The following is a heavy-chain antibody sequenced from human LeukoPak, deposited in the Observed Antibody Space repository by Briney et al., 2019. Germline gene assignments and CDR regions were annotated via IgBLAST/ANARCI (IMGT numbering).Heavy chain of an antibody. J-gene: IGHJ3*02. V-gene: IGHV3-53*01. D-gene: IGHD3-16*01. CDR2: IYSGGST. CDR1: GFTVSRNY. CDR3: AGGHYETVACDI. Sequence: PGGSLRLSCAASGFTVSRNYMSCVRQAPGKGLEGGSVIYSGGSTYYADSVKGRFTISKDNSKNPLYLQINSLRAEYMAVYYCAGGHYETVACDIWRKGTMVTVSS.